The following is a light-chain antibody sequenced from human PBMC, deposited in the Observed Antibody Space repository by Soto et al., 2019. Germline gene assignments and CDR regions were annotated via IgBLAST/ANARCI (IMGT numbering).Light chain of an antibody. CDR3: QSSDSGII. V-gene: IGLV6-57*04. Sequence: LTQPHSVSESPGKTVTLSCTRSSGSIASNYVQWYQQRPGSAPTTMIYENDQRPPGVSDRFSGSIDSSSNSASLTISGLKNEDEADYYCQSSDSGIIFGGGTKLTVL. CDR1: SGSIASNY. CDR2: END. J-gene: IGLJ2*01.